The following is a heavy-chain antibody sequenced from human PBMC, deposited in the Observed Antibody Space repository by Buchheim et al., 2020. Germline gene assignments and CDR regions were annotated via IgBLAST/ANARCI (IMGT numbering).Heavy chain of an antibody. D-gene: IGHD3-10*01. CDR3: ARGTPRYYFDF. CDR1: GDSMERGGFY. V-gene: IGHV4-31*03. Sequence: QVQLQESGPGLVKPSQTLSLTCTVSGDSMERGGFYWNWIRQHPGMGLEFIGYMYNSGSTYFNPSLRSRDTISADTATNPCSLKLSSVTAADTAVYFCARGTPRYYFDFWGQGTL. J-gene: IGHJ4*02. CDR2: MYNSGST.